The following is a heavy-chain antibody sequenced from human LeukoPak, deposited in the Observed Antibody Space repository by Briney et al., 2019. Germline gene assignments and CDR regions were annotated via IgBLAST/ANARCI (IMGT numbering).Heavy chain of an antibody. CDR3: ARGFLDFDF. Sequence: PGGSLRLSCVASGFTFSRFNMHWVRQAPGKGLEWVALIWYDGTDTYYADSVMGRFTISRDDSKNTVYLQMNSLRAEDTAFYYCARGFLDFDFWGHGTPVTVSS. CDR1: GFTFSRFN. CDR2: IWYDGTDT. V-gene: IGHV3-33*01. J-gene: IGHJ4*01. D-gene: IGHD3-3*01.